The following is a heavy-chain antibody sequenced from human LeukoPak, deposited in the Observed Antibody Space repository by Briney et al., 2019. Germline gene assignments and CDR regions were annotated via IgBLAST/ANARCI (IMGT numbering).Heavy chain of an antibody. CDR3: ASGTYYYDSSGYYYQYFDY. D-gene: IGHD3-22*01. Sequence: GGSLRLSCAASGFTFNSYSMNWFRQAPGKGLEWVSSISSSSRFIYYADSVKGRFTISRDNSKNTLYLQMNSLRAEDTAVYYCASGTYYYDSSGYYYQYFDYWGQGTLVTVSS. CDR1: GFTFNSYS. V-gene: IGHV3-21*01. CDR2: ISSSSRFI. J-gene: IGHJ4*02.